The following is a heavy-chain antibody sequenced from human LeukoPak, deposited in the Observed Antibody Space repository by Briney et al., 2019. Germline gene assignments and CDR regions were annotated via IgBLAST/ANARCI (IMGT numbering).Heavy chain of an antibody. CDR1: GFTFSSYE. D-gene: IGHD6-13*01. J-gene: IGHJ5*02. V-gene: IGHV3-48*03. Sequence: SGGSLRLSCAASGFTFSSYEMNWVRQAPGKGLEWVSYISSSGSTIYYADSVKGRFTISRDNAKNSLYLQMNSLRAEDTAVYYCASSPGAAGPWDPSDWFDPWGQGTLVTVSS. CDR2: ISSSGSTI. CDR3: ASSPGAAGPWDPSDWFDP.